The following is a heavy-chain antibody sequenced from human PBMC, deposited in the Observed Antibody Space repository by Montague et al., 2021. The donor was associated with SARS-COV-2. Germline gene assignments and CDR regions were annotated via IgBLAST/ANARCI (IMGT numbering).Heavy chain of an antibody. J-gene: IGHJ6*02. V-gene: IGHV4-59*01. CDR1: GGSIASFY. CDR3: ARGGYYDNTGYYSDYYYNMDV. Sequence: SETLSLTCTVSGGSIASFYWSWIRRPPGKGLEWIGCIFHSGRTYYNPSLKGRVSMSVDTSKNQVSLRLSSLTAADTAVYYCARGGYYDNTGYYSDYYYNMDVWGQGTTVTVSS. D-gene: IGHD3-22*01. CDR2: IFHSGRT.